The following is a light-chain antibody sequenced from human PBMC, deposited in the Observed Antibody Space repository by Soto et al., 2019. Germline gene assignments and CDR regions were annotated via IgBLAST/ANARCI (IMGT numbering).Light chain of an antibody. Sequence: EIVLTQSAFTLSFSPVERATLSFRASQSVSSNYLAWYQQKPGQAPRLLIYGASSRATGIPDRFSGSGSGTDFTLTISRLGPEDFAVYYCQQYGSSPITFGQGTRLEIK. V-gene: IGKV3-20*01. CDR1: QSVSSNY. CDR2: GAS. CDR3: QQYGSSPIT. J-gene: IGKJ5*01.